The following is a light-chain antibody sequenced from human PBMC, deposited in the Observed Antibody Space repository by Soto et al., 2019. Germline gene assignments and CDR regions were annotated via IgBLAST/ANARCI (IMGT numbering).Light chain of an antibody. Sequence: SYELTQPPSVSVAPGQTATITCGGDNIGDKGVQWYQQRPGQAPLLVVYDDSDRPSGIPGRYSGSNSGNTAALIISRVEAGDEADYYCQVWDSNSKPVIFGGGTQLTVL. J-gene: IGLJ2*01. CDR2: DDS. CDR3: QVWDSNSKPVI. CDR1: NIGDKG. V-gene: IGLV3-21*02.